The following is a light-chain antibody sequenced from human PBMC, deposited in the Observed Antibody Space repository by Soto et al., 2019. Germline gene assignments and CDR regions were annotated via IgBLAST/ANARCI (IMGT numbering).Light chain of an antibody. CDR1: QTISNW. CDR2: DAS. V-gene: IGKV1-5*01. CDR3: KKYNSLWT. J-gene: IGKJ1*01. Sequence: DIQMTQSPSTLSAAVGDRVTISCRASQTISNWLAWYQQKPGKAPKLLIYDASSLDSGVPSRVSGSGSGTECTLTISSLQPEDFATYYCKKYNSLWTFGQGTKVEIK.